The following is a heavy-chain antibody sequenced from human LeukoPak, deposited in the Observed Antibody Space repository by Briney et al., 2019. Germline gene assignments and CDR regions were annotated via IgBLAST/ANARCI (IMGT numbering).Heavy chain of an antibody. J-gene: IGHJ5*02. CDR3: ARHYGP. CDR2: IYDSGST. D-gene: IGHD3-10*01. CDR1: GFTVSSNY. Sequence: GSLRLSCAASGFTVSSNYMSWVRQAPGKGLEWIGSIYDSGSTYYNPSLKSRVTISVDTSKNQFSLKLNSVTAADTAVYYCARHYGPWGQGTLVTVSS. V-gene: IGHV4-39*01.